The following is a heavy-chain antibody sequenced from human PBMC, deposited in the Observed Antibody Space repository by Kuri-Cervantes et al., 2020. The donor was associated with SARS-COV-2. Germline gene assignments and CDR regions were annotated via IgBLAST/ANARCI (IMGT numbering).Heavy chain of an antibody. V-gene: IGHV3-23*01. CDR3: ATGRAGRVTTDLDY. Sequence: GESLKISCAASGLTFSNYAMSWVRQAPGKGLEWVSVISDSGGSTSYADSVKGRFTISRGNSKNTLYLQMNSLRAEDTAVYYCATGRAGRVTTDLDYWGQGTLVTVSS. D-gene: IGHD4-17*01. J-gene: IGHJ4*02. CDR1: GLTFSNYA. CDR2: ISDSGGST.